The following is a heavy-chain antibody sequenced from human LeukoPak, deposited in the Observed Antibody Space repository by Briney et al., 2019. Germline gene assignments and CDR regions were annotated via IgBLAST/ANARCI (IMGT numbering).Heavy chain of an antibody. CDR1: GYTFTNYT. V-gene: IGHV7-4-1*02. CDR3: TRGVDRRGYSYGSSDY. D-gene: IGHD5-18*01. J-gene: IGHJ4*02. CDR2: IDTNTGNP. Sequence: EASVKVSCKASGYTFTNYTINWVRLAPGQGLEWMGWIDTNTGNPTYAQGFTGRFVFSLDTSVTTTYLQISSLKAEDTAVYYCTRGVDRRGYSYGSSDYWGQGTLVTVSS.